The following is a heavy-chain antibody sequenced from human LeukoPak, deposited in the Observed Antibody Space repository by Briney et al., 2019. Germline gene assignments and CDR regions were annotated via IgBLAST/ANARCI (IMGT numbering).Heavy chain of an antibody. D-gene: IGHD3-16*01. CDR3: VRRRGWAGGYGHSFDI. V-gene: IGHV4-59*08. Sequence: PSETLSLTCTVSGSTLSDYHWSGIRQPPGEGLEWIGYMHNTGSTNYNPSLNSRVTISVDTSKNHFSLRLSSVTAADTAVYYCVRRRGWAGGYGHSFDIWGQGTMLTVSS. J-gene: IGHJ3*02. CDR1: GSTLSDYH. CDR2: MHNTGST.